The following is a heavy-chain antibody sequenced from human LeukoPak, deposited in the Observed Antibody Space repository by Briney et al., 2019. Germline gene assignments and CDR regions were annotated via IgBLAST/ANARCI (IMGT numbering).Heavy chain of an antibody. CDR1: GFSISGYS. D-gene: IGHD1-14*01. Sequence: GGSLRLSCAASGFSISGYSMNWVRQAPGKGLEWVSSITGAGNYVDYAHSVTGRFTISRDNAKSSLYLQLSSLGAEDTAVYYCATQPLLTGWFDAWGQGIMVTVSS. CDR2: ITGAGNYV. V-gene: IGHV3-21*01. CDR3: ATQPLLTGWFDA. J-gene: IGHJ5*02.